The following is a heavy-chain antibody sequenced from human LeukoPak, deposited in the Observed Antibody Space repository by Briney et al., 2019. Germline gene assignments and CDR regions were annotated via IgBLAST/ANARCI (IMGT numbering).Heavy chain of an antibody. Sequence: ASVKVSCKVSGYTLTELSMHWVRRAPGKGLEWMGGFDPEDGETIYAQKFQGRVTMTEDTSTDTAYMELSSLRSEDTAVYYCATGALGYYYDSSGYYYWGQGTLVTVSS. V-gene: IGHV1-24*01. CDR2: FDPEDGET. J-gene: IGHJ4*02. CDR3: ATGALGYYYDSSGYYY. D-gene: IGHD3-22*01. CDR1: GYTLTELS.